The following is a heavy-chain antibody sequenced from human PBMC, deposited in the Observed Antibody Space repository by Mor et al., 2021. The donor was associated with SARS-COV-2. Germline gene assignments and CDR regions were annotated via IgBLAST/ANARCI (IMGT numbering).Heavy chain of an antibody. CDR3: ARGRGAYDSSGGDLDY. D-gene: IGHD3-22*01. J-gene: IGHJ4*02. V-gene: IGHV3-30*01. Sequence: GGFTISRDNSMDTLYLQVNSLRAEDTAVYYCARGRGAYDSSGGDLDYWGQGTLVTVSS.